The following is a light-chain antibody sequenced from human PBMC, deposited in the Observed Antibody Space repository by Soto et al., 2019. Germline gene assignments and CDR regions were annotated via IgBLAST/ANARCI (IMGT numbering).Light chain of an antibody. Sequence: EAVLTQSPATLSVSPGARVTLRCRASPSVATNLAWYQQRPCQAPRLLIYGASKRAIGLPARFSGCGSGTEFTPTIGRLQSQDFGVYYGQQYKNWPRATVGEGPKVDIK. J-gene: IGKJ4*01. CDR2: GAS. V-gene: IGKV3-15*01. CDR1: PSVATN. CDR3: QQYKNWPRAT.